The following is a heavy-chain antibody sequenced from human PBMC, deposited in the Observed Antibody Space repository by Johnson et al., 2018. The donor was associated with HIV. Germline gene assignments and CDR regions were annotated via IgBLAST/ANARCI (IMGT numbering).Heavy chain of an antibody. J-gene: IGHJ3*02. CDR1: GFTFSSYG. Sequence: QVLLVESGGVVVQPGRSLRLSCAASGFTFSSYGMHWVRQAPGKGLEWVAVISYDGSNKYYADSVRGRFTISRDNSKNTLYLQMNSLRAEDTAVYYCAKDPGGGSYPNDAFDIWGQGTMVTVSS. CDR3: AKDPGGGSYPNDAFDI. V-gene: IGHV3-30*18. CDR2: ISYDGSNK. D-gene: IGHD1-26*01.